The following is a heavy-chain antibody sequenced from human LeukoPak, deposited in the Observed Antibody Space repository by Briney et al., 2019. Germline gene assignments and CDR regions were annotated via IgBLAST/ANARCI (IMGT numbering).Heavy chain of an antibody. Sequence: SETLSLTCTVAGGSISSYYWSWIRHPPGKGLEWIGYIFHSGSTNYNPSLKSRVTISVDTSKNQFSLKLSSVTAAATAVYYGARQPLFGYWGQGTLVTVSS. CDR3: ARQPLFGY. J-gene: IGHJ4*02. D-gene: IGHD3-10*01. V-gene: IGHV4-59*08. CDR1: GGSISSYY. CDR2: IFHSGST.